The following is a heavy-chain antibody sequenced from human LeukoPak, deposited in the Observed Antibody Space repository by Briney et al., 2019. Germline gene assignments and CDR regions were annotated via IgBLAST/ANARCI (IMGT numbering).Heavy chain of an antibody. J-gene: IGHJ4*02. CDR2: INPNSGGT. D-gene: IGHD6-19*01. V-gene: IGHV1-2*02. Sequence: ASVKVSCKASGYTFTGYYMHWVRQAPGQGLEWMGWINPNSGGTNYAQKFQGRVTMTRDTSISTAYMELSRLRSDDTAVYYCARGLRAVAGTGGLGYWGQGTLVTVSS. CDR3: ARGLRAVAGTGGLGY. CDR1: GYTFTGYY.